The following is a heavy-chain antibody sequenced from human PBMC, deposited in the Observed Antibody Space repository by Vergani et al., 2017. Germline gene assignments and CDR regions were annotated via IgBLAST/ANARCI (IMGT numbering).Heavy chain of an antibody. D-gene: IGHD3-3*01. Sequence: QVQLVQSGAEVKKPGASVKVSCKASGYTFTSYGISWVRQAPGQGLEWMGWISAYNGNTNYAQKLQGRVTMTTDTSTSTAYMELRSLRSDDTAVYYCARDAHGKRITIFGGENWFDPWGQGTLVTVSS. CDR1: GYTFTSYG. CDR3: ARDAHGKRITIFGGENWFDP. J-gene: IGHJ5*02. V-gene: IGHV1-18*01. CDR2: ISAYNGNT.